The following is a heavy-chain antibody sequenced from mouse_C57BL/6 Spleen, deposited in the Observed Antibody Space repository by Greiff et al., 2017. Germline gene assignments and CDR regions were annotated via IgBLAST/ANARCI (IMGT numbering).Heavy chain of an antibody. CDR2: IDPETGGT. CDR3: TRDDGSSYSY. CDR1: GYTFTAYE. V-gene: IGHV1-15*01. J-gene: IGHJ3*01. Sequence: QVQLKESGAELVRPGASVTLSCKASGYTFTAYEMHWVKQTPVHGLEWIGAIDPETGGTAYNQKFKGKAILTADKTASTAYMALRSLTSEESAVYYCTRDDGSSYSYWGQGTLVTVSA. D-gene: IGHD1-1*01.